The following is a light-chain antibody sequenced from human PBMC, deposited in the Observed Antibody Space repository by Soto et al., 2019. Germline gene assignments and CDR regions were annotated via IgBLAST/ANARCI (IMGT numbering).Light chain of an antibody. CDR2: GAS. CDR3: QQYGSSPPRT. J-gene: IGKJ1*01. CDR1: QSVRNNY. V-gene: IGKV3-20*01. Sequence: EIVMTQSPGTLSLSPWERATLSCRAIQSVRNNYLAWYQQRPGQAPRLLIYGASTRATDVPDRFSGSGSGADFTLTISRLEPEDFAVYYCQQYGSSPPRTFGQGTKVDIK.